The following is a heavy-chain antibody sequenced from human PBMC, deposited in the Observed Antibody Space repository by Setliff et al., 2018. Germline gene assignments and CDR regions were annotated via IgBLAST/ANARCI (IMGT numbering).Heavy chain of an antibody. D-gene: IGHD7-27*01. CDR3: VRDPHWGFDY. J-gene: IGHJ4*02. Sequence: GGSLRLSCAASGFTFGDFAMTWVRQAPGKGLEWVSFISGGGGETTFYADSVKGRFTVSRDNSKNTLYLHMNSLRAEDTAVYYCVRDPHWGFDYWGLGTLVTVSS. CDR1: GFTFGDFA. CDR2: ISGGGGETT. V-gene: IGHV3-23*01.